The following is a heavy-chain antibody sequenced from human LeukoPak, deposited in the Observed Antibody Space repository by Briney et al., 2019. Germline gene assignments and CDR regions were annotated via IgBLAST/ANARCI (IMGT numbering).Heavy chain of an antibody. CDR2: ISNDGSNK. CDR3: VLRHYGGPFYN. Sequence: GRSLRLFCAASGFTFSSYEMHWVRQAPGKGLEWVAVISNDGSNKDYADSVKGRFTISRDNSKNTLYVQMNSLRVEDTAVYYCVLRHYGGPFYNCGHGTLVTVSS. V-gene: IGHV3-30*03. D-gene: IGHD4-23*01. J-gene: IGHJ4*03. CDR1: GFTFSSYE.